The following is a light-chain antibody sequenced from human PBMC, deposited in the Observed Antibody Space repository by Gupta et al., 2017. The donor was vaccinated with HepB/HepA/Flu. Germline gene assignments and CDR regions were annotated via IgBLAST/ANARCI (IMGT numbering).Light chain of an antibody. J-gene: IGKJ4*01. CDR3: QQRINWPLT. V-gene: IGKV3-11*01. CDR1: ESVSSF. CDR2: DAS. Sequence: EIVMTQSPATLSLSPGERATLSCRASESVSSFLVWYQQKPGQAPRVLISDASNRAPGIPARFSGSGSGTDFTLTISSLESEDFAVYYCQQRINWPLTFGGGTKVEIK.